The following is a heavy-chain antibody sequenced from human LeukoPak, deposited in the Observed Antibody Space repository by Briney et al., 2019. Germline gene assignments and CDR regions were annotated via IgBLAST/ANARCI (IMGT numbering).Heavy chain of an antibody. V-gene: IGHV4-59*08. Sequence: PSETLSLTCTVSGGSISSYYWSWIRQPPGKGLEWIGYIYYSGSTIYNPSLRSRVTISVDTSKNQFSLKLSSVTAADTAVYYCARDTVTKPFDYWGQGTLVTVSS. CDR2: IYYSGST. CDR1: GGSISSYY. CDR3: ARDTVTKPFDY. J-gene: IGHJ4*02. D-gene: IGHD4-17*01.